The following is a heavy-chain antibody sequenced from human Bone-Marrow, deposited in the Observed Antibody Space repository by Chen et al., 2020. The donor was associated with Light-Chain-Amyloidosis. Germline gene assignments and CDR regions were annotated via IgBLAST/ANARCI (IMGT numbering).Heavy chain of an antibody. CDR3: AKQYRVGG. CDR1: GFTFSHYA. D-gene: IGHD2-2*01. J-gene: IGHJ4*02. CDR2: IGETGANT. V-gene: IGHV3-23*01. Sequence: EVRLLESGGGLVQPGGYLRLPCAVPGFTFSHYAMNWVRQAPGKGLQWLSSIGETGANTDYDDSVKGRFTISGDNSNNMRYLQLTSLRAEDTAVYYCAKQYRVGGWGQGTLVTVSS.